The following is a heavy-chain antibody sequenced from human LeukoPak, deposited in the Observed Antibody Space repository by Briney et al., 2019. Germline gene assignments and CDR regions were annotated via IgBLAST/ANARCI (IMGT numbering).Heavy chain of an antibody. CDR1: GGSISGRTYY. CDR3: ARDPSTPTAFDY. CDR2: ISFNENT. D-gene: IGHD6-25*01. Sequence: SETLALTCNVSGGSISGRTYYWGWIRQPPGKGLEWIGSISFNENTYYNPSLKGRDTVSVDRSKNHFSLKLNSVTAADTAVYYCARDPSTPTAFDYWGQGALVTVSS. V-gene: IGHV4-39*07. J-gene: IGHJ4*02.